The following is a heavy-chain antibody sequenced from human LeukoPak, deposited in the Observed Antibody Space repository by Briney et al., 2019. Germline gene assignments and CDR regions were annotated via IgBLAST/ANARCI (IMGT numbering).Heavy chain of an antibody. CDR1: GGSLSSYY. V-gene: IGHV4-59*01. Sequence: SETLSLTCTVSGGSLSSYYWSWIRQPPGKGLEWIGYIYYSGSTNYNPSLKSRVTISVDTSKNQFSLKLSSVTAADTAVYYCARGFGSHDILTGYFFDPWGQGTLVTVSS. D-gene: IGHD3-9*01. CDR3: ARGFGSHDILTGYFFDP. J-gene: IGHJ5*02. CDR2: IYYSGST.